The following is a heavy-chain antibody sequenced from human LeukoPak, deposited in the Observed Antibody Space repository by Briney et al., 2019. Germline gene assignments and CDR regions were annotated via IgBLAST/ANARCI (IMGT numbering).Heavy chain of an antibody. CDR3: AKGAGGFSYYNWFDP. CDR1: GDSISTSSYY. D-gene: IGHD5-18*01. J-gene: IGHJ5*02. CDR2: IYYSGST. V-gene: IGHV4-39*07. Sequence: SETLSLTCSVSGDSISTSSYYWGWIRQPPGKGLEWIGTIYYSGSTHYNPSLESRVTISVDTSKNQFSLKLASVTAADTAIYYCAKGAGGFSYYNWFDPWGQGTLVTVSS.